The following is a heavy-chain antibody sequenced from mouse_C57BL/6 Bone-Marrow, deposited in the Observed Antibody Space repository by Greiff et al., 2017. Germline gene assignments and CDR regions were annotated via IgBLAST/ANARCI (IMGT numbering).Heavy chain of an antibody. J-gene: IGHJ2*01. D-gene: IGHD1-1*01. V-gene: IGHV1-15*01. CDR1: GYTFTDYE. Sequence: VQLQQSGAELVRPGASVTLSCKASGYTFTDYEMHWVKQTPVHGLEWIGAIDPETGGTAYNQKFKGKAILTADKSSSTAYMELRSLTSEDSAVXYCTRWETTPYGDYFDYWGQGTTLTVSS. CDR2: IDPETGGT. CDR3: TRWETTPYGDYFDY.